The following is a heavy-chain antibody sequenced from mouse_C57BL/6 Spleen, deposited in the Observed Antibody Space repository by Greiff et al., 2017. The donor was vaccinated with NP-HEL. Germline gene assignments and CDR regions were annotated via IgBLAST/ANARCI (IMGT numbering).Heavy chain of an antibody. D-gene: IGHD4-1*01. CDR2: INYDGSST. CDR1: GFTFSDYY. J-gene: IGHJ2*01. Sequence: EVKLVESEGGLVQPGSSMKLSCTASGFTFSDYYMAWVRQVPEKGLEWVANINYDGSSTYYLDSLKSRFIISRDNAKNILYLQMSSLKSEDTATYYCARGTGTLFDYWGQGTTLTVSS. V-gene: IGHV5-16*01. CDR3: ARGTGTLFDY.